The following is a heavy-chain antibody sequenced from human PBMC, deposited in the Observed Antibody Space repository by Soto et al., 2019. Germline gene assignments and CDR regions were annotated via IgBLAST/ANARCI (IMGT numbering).Heavy chain of an antibody. D-gene: IGHD5-12*01. CDR1: GGSISSSSYY. V-gene: IGHV4-39*01. CDR3: ARHEDGYNFYFDY. CDR2: IYYSGST. J-gene: IGHJ4*02. Sequence: ETLSLTCTVSGGSISSSSYYWGWMGQPPGKGLEWIGSIYYSGSTYYNPSLKSRVTISVDTSKNQFSLKLSSVTAADTAVYYCARHEDGYNFYFDYWGQGTLVTVS.